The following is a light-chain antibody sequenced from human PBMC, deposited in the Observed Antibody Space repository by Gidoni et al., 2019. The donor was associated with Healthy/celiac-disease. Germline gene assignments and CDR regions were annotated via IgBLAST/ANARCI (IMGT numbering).Light chain of an antibody. CDR3: MIWHSSAWV. V-gene: IGLV5-45*01. Sequence: HAVLTQPPSPSASPGASASLTRTLRSGINVGTYRIYWYQQKPGSPPQYLLRYKSDSDKQQGSGVPSRFSGSKDASANAGILLISGLQSEDEADYYCMIWHSSAWVFGGGTKLTVL. CDR1: SGINVGTYR. CDR2: YKSDSDK. J-gene: IGLJ3*02.